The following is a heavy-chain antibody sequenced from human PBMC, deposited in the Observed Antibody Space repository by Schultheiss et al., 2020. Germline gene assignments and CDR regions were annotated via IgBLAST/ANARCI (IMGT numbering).Heavy chain of an antibody. CDR1: GFTFSSYG. Sequence: GGSLRLSCAASGFTFSSYGMHWARQAPGKGLEWVAVISDDGITKFYAESVKGRFTISRDSSKNTLYLQMNSLRPEDTAVYYCAKKAQPGAAVVGVDYWGQGTLVTVSS. CDR3: AKKAQPGAAVVGVDY. V-gene: IGHV3-30*18. CDR2: ISDDGITK. D-gene: IGHD6-19*01. J-gene: IGHJ4*02.